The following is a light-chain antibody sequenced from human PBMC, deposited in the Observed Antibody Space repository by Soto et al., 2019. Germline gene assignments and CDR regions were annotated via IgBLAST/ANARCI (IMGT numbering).Light chain of an antibody. Sequence: EIVMTQSPATLSVSPGERATLSCRASQSVGSNLAWYQQKPGQAPRLLIYGASTRATGIPARFSGSGSGTEFTQTISSLQSEDFEIYFCQEYNNWPPDRTFGQGTKVEIK. J-gene: IGKJ1*01. CDR2: GAS. CDR1: QSVGSN. CDR3: QEYNNWPPDRT. V-gene: IGKV3-15*01.